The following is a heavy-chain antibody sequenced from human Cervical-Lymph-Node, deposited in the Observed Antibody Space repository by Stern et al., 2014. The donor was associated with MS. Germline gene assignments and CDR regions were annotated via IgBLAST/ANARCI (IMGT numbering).Heavy chain of an antibody. V-gene: IGHV1-69*01. CDR3: ATVGDHYDSRGYYYGH. Sequence: VQLVESGAEVKKPGSSVKVSCKASGGTLTSYAISWVRQAPGQGLAWMGGIIPSFGTAHYAQRFQGRVTITADESTSTVYMDLSSLRSEDTATYYCATVGDHYDSRGYYYGHWGQGTQVTVSS. D-gene: IGHD3-22*01. J-gene: IGHJ4*02. CDR1: GGTLTSYA. CDR2: IIPSFGTA.